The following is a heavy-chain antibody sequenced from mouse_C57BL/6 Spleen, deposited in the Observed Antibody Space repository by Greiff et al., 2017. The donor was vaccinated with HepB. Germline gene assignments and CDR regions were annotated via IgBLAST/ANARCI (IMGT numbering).Heavy chain of an antibody. J-gene: IGHJ2*01. CDR2: INPNNGGT. CDR1: GYTFTDYN. D-gene: IGHD1-1*01. Sequence: EVQLQQSGPELVKPGASVKMSCKASGYTFTDYNMHWVKQSHGKSLEWIGYINPNNGGTSYNQKFKGKATSTVNKSSSTAYMELRSLTSEDSAVYYCARGYGSSLFDYWGQGTTLTVSS. V-gene: IGHV1-22*01. CDR3: ARGYGSSLFDY.